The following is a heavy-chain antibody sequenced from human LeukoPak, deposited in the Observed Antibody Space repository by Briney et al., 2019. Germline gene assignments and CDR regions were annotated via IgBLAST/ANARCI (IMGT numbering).Heavy chain of an antibody. D-gene: IGHD3-10*01. J-gene: IGHJ4*02. CDR3: AREGGSSGSYFFDY. V-gene: IGHV3-30*04. CDR1: GFTFSSYA. CDR2: ISYDGSNK. Sequence: GGSLRLSCAASGFTFSSYAMHWVRQAPGKGLEWVAVISYDGSNKYYADSVKGRFTISRDNSKITLYLQMNSLRAEDTAVYYCAREGGSSGSYFFDYWGQGTLVTVSS.